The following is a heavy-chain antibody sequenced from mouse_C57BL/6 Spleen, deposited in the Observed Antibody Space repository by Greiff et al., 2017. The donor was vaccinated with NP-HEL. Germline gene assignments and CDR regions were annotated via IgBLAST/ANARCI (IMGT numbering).Heavy chain of an antibody. D-gene: IGHD3-1*01. J-gene: IGHJ1*03. CDR1: GYTFTSYW. CDR3: ARGLRRGYFDV. V-gene: IGHV1-59*01. CDR2: IDPSDSYT. Sequence: QVQLQQPGAELVRPGTSVKLSCKASGYTFTSYWMHWVKQRPGQGLEWIGVIDPSDSYTNYNQKFKGKATLTVDTSSSTAYMQLSSLTSEDSAVYYCARGLRRGYFDVWGTGTTVTVSS.